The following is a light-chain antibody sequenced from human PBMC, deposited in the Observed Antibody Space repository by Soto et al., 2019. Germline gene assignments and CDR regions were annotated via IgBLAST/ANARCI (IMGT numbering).Light chain of an antibody. J-gene: IGKJ4*01. V-gene: IGKV1-33*01. CDR2: DAS. CDR3: QQGYSPLLS. Sequence: DIQMTQSPSSLSASVGDRVTITCQASQDISDYLNWYHQKPGKAPKFLIYDASYLETGVPSRFSGSGSGTDFTLTISSLQSEDSAVYYCQQGYSPLLSFGGGTRVEIK. CDR1: QDISDY.